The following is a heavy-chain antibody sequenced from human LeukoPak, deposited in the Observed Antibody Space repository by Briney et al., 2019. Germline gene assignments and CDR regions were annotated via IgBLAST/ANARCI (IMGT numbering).Heavy chain of an antibody. V-gene: IGHV3-30*02. CDR1: GFTFSSYD. Sequence: GGSLRLSCAASGFTFSSYDMHWVRQAPGKWLEWVAFIWSDGTNKYYADSVKGRFTISRDNSKNTLFLQMNSLRAEDTAVYYCARSQSSRQITIPKTRRYFDYWGQGVLVTVSS. CDR3: ARSQSSRQITIPKTRRYFDY. J-gene: IGHJ4*02. D-gene: IGHD3-10*01. CDR2: IWSDGTNK.